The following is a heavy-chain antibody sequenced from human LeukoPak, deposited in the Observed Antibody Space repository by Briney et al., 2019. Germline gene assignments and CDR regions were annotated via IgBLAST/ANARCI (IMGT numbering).Heavy chain of an antibody. D-gene: IGHD3-22*01. J-gene: IGHJ4*02. CDR3: ARTYQDYYDSSGYYFDY. V-gene: IGHV4-61*02. CDR1: GGSISSGSYY. Sequence: SQTLSLTCTVSGGSISSGSYYWIWIRQPAGKGLEWIGRIYTSGSNNYNPSLKSRVTISVDTSKNQFSLKLSSVTAADTAVYYCARTYQDYYDSSGYYFDYWGQGTLVTVSS. CDR2: IYTSGSN.